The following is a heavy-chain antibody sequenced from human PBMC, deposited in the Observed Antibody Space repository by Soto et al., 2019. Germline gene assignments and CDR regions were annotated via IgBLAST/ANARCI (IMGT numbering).Heavy chain of an antibody. J-gene: IGHJ6*02. V-gene: IGHV3-74*01. D-gene: IGHD2-2*01. CDR2: INSDGSST. CDR1: AFTFSTYW. CDR3: ARVEGYCSSTSCYPYYYYGMDV. Sequence: GVSLILSCEAFAFTFSTYWMHWVRKAPGHVLVWVSRINSDGSSTSYADSVKGRFTISRDNAKNTLYLQMNSLRAEDTAVYYCARVEGYCSSTSCYPYYYYGMDVWGQGT.